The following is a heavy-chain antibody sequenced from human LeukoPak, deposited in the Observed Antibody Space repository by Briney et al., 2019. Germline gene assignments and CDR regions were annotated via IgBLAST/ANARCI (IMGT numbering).Heavy chain of an antibody. V-gene: IGHV3-23*01. D-gene: IGHD3-22*01. J-gene: IGHJ4*02. CDR1: GFTFSSYA. Sequence: GGSLRLSCAASGFTFSSYAMSWVRQAPGKGLEWVSGITGSGGTTHHADSVKGRFTISRDNSKNTLFLQMNSLRVEDTALYYCARAYGSSGYYQLPLDYWGQGTLVTVSS. CDR2: ITGSGGTT. CDR3: ARAYGSSGYYQLPLDY.